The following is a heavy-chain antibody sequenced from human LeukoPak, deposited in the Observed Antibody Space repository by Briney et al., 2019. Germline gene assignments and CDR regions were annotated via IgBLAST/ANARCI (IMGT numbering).Heavy chain of an antibody. J-gene: IGHJ4*02. Sequence: ASVKVSCKASGCTFVDYYLYWVRQAPGQGLEWMGWLNPRSGATNYAQKFQARVTMTRDTSINTAYMELSRLRSDDTAVYYCARDHRRGSTGYDMPADWGQGTLVTVSS. CDR2: LNPRSGAT. V-gene: IGHV1-2*02. CDR3: ARDHRRGSTGYDMPAD. CDR1: GCTFVDYY. D-gene: IGHD5-12*01.